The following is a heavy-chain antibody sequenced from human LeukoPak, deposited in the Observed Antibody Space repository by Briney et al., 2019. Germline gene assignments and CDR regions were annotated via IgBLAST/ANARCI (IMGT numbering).Heavy chain of an antibody. CDR2: IYYSGST. Sequence: PSQTLSLTCTVSGGSISSGDYYWSWIRQPPGKGLEWIGYIYYSGSTYYNPSLKSRVTISVDTSKNRFSLKLSSVTAADTAVYYCASYGDYYGMDVWGQGTTVTVSS. V-gene: IGHV4-30-4*01. CDR1: GGSISSGDYY. D-gene: IGHD3-10*01. CDR3: ASYGDYYGMDV. J-gene: IGHJ6*02.